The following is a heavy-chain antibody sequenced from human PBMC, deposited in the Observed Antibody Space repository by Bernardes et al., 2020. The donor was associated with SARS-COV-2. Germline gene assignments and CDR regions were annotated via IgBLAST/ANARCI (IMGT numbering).Heavy chain of an antibody. J-gene: IGHJ3*02. Sequence: GGSLRLSCAASGFTLSGYWMHWVRQAPGKGLVWVSRINSDGSSTSSADSVKGRFTISRDNAKNTLYVQMNSLTVEDTAVYYCTRVAEGRAGAFDIWGQGTMVTVSS. CDR1: GFTLSGYW. V-gene: IGHV3-74*01. D-gene: IGHD2-15*01. CDR2: INSDGSST. CDR3: TRVAEGRAGAFDI.